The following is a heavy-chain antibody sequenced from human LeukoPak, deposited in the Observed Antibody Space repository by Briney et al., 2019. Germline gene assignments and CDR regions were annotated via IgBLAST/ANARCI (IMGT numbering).Heavy chain of an antibody. V-gene: IGHV1-2*02. D-gene: IGHD6-13*01. Sequence: ASVKVSFKASGYTFTGYYMHWVRQAPGQGLEWMGWINPNSGGTNYAQKFQGRVTMTRDTSISTAYMELSRLRSDDTAVYYCARDPVIAAYTYYYYYYMDVWGKGTTVTVSS. CDR3: ARDPVIAAYTYYYYYYMDV. J-gene: IGHJ6*03. CDR2: INPNSGGT. CDR1: GYTFTGYY.